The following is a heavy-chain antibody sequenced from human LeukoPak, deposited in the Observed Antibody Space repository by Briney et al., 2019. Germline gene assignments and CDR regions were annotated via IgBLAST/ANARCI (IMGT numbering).Heavy chain of an antibody. D-gene: IGHD5-18*01. V-gene: IGHV3-15*01. CDR2: IKSKIKSKTNGGTT. CDR3: ITGYSYGYFDY. CDR1: GFTVSSDY. J-gene: IGHJ4*02. Sequence: GSLRLSCAASGFTVSSDYLSWVRQAPGKGLEWVGRIKSKIKSKTNGGTTSYAAPSKGRFTISRDDSKNTLYLQMNSLKTEDSAVYYCITGYSYGYFDYWGQGTLVTVSS.